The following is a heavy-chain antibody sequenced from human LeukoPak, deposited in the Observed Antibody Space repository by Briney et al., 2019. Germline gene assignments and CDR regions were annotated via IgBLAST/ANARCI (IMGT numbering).Heavy chain of an antibody. J-gene: IGHJ4*02. CDR2: ISTDNDYT. CDR1: GYTFSDYG. Sequence: GASVTVSCKASGYTFSDYGITWVRQAPGQGLEWMGWISTDNDYTDYSQKLQGRVTMTTDTSTSTAYMELRSLRSDDTALYYCARVEVPAALLGFDYWGQGTLVTVSS. V-gene: IGHV1-18*01. CDR3: ARVEVPAALLGFDY. D-gene: IGHD2-2*01.